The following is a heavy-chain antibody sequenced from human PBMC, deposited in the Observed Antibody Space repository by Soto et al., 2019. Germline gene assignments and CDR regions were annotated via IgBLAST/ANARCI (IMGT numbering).Heavy chain of an antibody. D-gene: IGHD1-1*01. V-gene: IGHV3-48*02. CDR3: ARDYPWRINE. CDR1: GFTFASYS. CDR2: ISSSSTSI. J-gene: IGHJ4*02. Sequence: GGSLRLSCAASGFTFASYSINWFRQAPGKGLEWVSYISSSSTSIYYADSVRGRFTISRDNAKSSLYLQMSSLRDEDTAVYYCARDYPWRINEWVQGTLVSVSS.